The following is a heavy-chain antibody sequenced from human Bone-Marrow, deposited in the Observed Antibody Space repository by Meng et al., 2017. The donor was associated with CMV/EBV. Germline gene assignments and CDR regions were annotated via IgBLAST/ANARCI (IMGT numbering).Heavy chain of an antibody. CDR2: ISYDGSNK. Sequence: GESLKISCAASGFTFSSYAMHWVRQAPGKGLEWVAVISYDGSNKYYADSVKGRFTISRDNSKNTLYLQMNSLRAEDTAVYYCARDFAHYCSSTSCTNDAFDIWGQGTMVTVSS. J-gene: IGHJ3*02. D-gene: IGHD2-2*01. CDR1: GFTFSSYA. CDR3: ARDFAHYCSSTSCTNDAFDI. V-gene: IGHV3-30-3*01.